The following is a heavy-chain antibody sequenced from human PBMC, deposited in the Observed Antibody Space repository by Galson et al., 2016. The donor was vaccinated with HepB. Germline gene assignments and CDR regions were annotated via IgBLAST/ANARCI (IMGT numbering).Heavy chain of an antibody. J-gene: IGHJ4*02. V-gene: IGHV3-33*08. CDR3: ARAGWQWLVPSDY. D-gene: IGHD6-19*01. Sequence: SLRLSCAASGSTFSNYDIQWIRQAPGKGLEWVALISSDGSNKYYVDSVKGRFTISRDNSKNTLFLQMNSLRVEDTAIYYCARAGWQWLVPSDYWGQGTLVTVSS. CDR2: ISSDGSNK. CDR1: GSTFSNYD.